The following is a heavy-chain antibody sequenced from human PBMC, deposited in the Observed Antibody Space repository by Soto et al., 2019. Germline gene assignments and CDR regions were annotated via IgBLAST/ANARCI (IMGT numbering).Heavy chain of an antibody. V-gene: IGHV4-31*03. CDR3: ARAMARGEHAFDI. J-gene: IGHJ3*02. Sequence: QVQLQESGPGLVKPSQTLSLTCTVSGGSISSGGYYWSWIRQHPGKGLEWIGYIYYSGSTYYNPSLKGRVTISVDTSKIQFSLKLNSVTAADTAVYYCARAMARGEHAFDIWGQGTMVTVSS. CDR2: IYYSGST. D-gene: IGHD3-16*01. CDR1: GGSISSGGYY.